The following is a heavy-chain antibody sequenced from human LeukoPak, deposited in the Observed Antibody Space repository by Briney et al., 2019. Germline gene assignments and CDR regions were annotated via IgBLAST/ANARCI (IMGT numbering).Heavy chain of an antibody. V-gene: IGHV3-30-3*01. Sequence: GGSLRLSCAASGFTFSSYAMYWVRQAPGTGLEWVAVISYDGDNKYYADSVKGRFTISRDNSKNTLYLQMNSLRAEDTAVYYCARGYDYYYYGMDVWGQGTTVTVSS. CDR3: ARGYDYYYYGMDV. CDR1: GFTFSSYA. J-gene: IGHJ6*02. CDR2: ISYDGDNK. D-gene: IGHD5-12*01.